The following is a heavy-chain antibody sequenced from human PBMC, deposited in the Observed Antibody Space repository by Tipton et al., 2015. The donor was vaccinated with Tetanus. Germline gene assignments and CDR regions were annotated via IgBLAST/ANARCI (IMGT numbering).Heavy chain of an antibody. CDR3: AREYGHNLWYVDL. J-gene: IGHJ2*01. Sequence: SLRLSCAASGFAFNTYGMHWVRRAPGKGLEWVAVVGTAGYPADYGDSVKGRFTISRDNSKNTLYLQMSSLRPEDTAVYFCAREYGHNLWYVDLWGRGTLVTVSS. V-gene: IGHV3-30*03. CDR1: GFAFNTYG. D-gene: IGHD5-24*01. CDR2: VGTAGYPA.